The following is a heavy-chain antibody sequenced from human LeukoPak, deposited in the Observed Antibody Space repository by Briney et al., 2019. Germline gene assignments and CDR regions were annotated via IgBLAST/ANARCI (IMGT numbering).Heavy chain of an antibody. Sequence: GASVKVSCKASEYTFTGYYMHWVRQAPGQGLEWMGWINPNSGGSNYAQKFQGRVAMTRDTSINTAYMELTRLKSDDTAVYYCASGSGSYSPDYWGQGTLVTVSS. CDR3: ASGSGSYSPDY. CDR2: INPNSGGS. V-gene: IGHV1-2*02. J-gene: IGHJ4*02. D-gene: IGHD3-10*01. CDR1: EYTFTGYY.